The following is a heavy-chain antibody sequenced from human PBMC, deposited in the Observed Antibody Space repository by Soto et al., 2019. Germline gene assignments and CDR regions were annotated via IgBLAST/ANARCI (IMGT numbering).Heavy chain of an antibody. CDR3: ASKYCSSTSSCHYYGMDV. D-gene: IGHD2-2*01. Sequence: GASVKVSCKASGGTFSSYAISWVRQAPGQGLEWMGGIIPIFGTANYAQKFQGRVTITADESTSTAYMELSSLRSEDTAVYYCASKYCSSTSSCHYYGMDVWGQGTTVTVSS. J-gene: IGHJ6*02. CDR1: GGTFSSYA. CDR2: IIPIFGTA. V-gene: IGHV1-69*13.